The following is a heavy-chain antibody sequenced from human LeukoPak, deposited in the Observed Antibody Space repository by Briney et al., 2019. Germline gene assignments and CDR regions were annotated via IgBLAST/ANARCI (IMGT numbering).Heavy chain of an antibody. CDR1: GFTFSNYF. D-gene: IGHD2-21*02. CDR3: ARERQDTVIHSGAFDI. Sequence: GGSLRLTCAASGFTFSNYFMHWVRQAPGKGLEWVADIASDGSHTFYVESVKGRFTISRDNSKNTLYLQMNSLRAEDTAVYFCARERQDTVIHSGAFDIWGQGTMVTVSS. CDR2: IASDGSHT. J-gene: IGHJ3*02. V-gene: IGHV3-30*04.